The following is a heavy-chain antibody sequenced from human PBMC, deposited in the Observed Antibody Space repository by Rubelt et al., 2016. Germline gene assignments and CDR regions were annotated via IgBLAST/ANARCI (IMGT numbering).Heavy chain of an antibody. J-gene: IGHJ5*02. CDR2: IIPIFGTA. V-gene: IGHV1-69*01. D-gene: IGHD6-13*01. Sequence: QVQLVQSGAEVKKPGSSVKVSCKASGGTFSSYAISWVRQAPGQGLEWMGGIIPIFGTANYGQKVRGRVTITADESTSRAYMELGSLRSEETAVYYCAREQQLVGGWFDPWGQGTLVTVSS. CDR3: AREQQLVGGWFDP. CDR1: GGTFSSYA.